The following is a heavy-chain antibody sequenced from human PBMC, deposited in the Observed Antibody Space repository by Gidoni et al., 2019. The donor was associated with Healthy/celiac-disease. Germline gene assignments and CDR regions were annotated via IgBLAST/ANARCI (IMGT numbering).Heavy chain of an antibody. D-gene: IGHD6-19*01. CDR3: ANLGGSGWYPDAFDI. CDR2: ISGSGGSK. CDR1: GFTFRSYA. V-gene: IGHV3-23*01. J-gene: IGHJ3*02. Sequence: EVQLLDSGVGLVQPGWSLRLSCAASGFTFRSYAMSWVRQAPGKGLEWVSAISGSGGSKYYADAGKGRFTISRDNSKNTLYLQMNSLRAEDTAVYYWANLGGSGWYPDAFDIWGQGTMVTVSS.